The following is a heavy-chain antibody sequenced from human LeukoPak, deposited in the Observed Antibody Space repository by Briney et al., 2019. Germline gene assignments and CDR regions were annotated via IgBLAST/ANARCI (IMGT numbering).Heavy chain of an antibody. J-gene: IGHJ4*02. D-gene: IGHD1-7*01. V-gene: IGHV3-48*03. CDR2: ISSSGSTI. CDR3: ARVNWNYVFDY. CDR1: GFTFSSYE. Sequence: GGSLRLSCAASGFTFSSYEMNWVRQAPGKGLEWVSYISSSGSTIYYADSVKGRFTISRDNAKNSLYLQMNSLRAEDTAVYYCARVNWNYVFDYWGQGTLVTVSS.